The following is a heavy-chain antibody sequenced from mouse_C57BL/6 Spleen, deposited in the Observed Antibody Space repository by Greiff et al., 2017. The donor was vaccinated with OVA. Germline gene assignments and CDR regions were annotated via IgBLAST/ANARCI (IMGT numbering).Heavy chain of an antibody. V-gene: IGHV5-9-1*02. Sequence: EVKLMESGEGLVKPGGSLKLSCAASGFTFSSYAMSWVRQTPEKRLEWVAYISSGGDYIYYADTVKGRFTISRDNARNTLYLQMSSLKSEDTAMYYCTRDGTGHYFDYWGQGTTLTVSS. CDR2: ISSGGDYI. J-gene: IGHJ2*01. CDR1: GFTFSSYA. D-gene: IGHD4-1*01. CDR3: TRDGTGHYFDY.